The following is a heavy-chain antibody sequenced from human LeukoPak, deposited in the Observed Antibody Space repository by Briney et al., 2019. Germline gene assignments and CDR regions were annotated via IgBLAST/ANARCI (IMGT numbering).Heavy chain of an antibody. CDR2: INSDGSST. CDR1: GFTFSSYW. D-gene: IGHD6-13*01. Sequence: PGGSLRLSCAASGFTFSSYWMHWVRQAPGKGLVWVSRINSDGSSTSYADSVKGRFTISRDNAKNTLYLQMNSLRAEDTAVYYCARAKCSSWYVCLYYGMDVWGQGTTVTVSS. V-gene: IGHV3-74*01. J-gene: IGHJ6*02. CDR3: ARAKCSSWYVCLYYGMDV.